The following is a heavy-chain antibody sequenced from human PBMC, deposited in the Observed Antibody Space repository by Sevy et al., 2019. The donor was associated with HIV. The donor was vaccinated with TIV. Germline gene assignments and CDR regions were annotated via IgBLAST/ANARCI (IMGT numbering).Heavy chain of an antibody. Sequence: ASVKVSCKASGYTFTSHYMHWVRQAPGQGLEWMGIINPSGGSTGYAQKFQGRVTMTRETSTSTVYMELSSLRSEDTAVYYCARDSDNYDILTGYYPFDYWGQGTLVTVSS. J-gene: IGHJ4*02. CDR1: GYTFTSHY. CDR2: INPSGGST. D-gene: IGHD3-9*01. CDR3: ARDSDNYDILTGYYPFDY. V-gene: IGHV1-46*01.